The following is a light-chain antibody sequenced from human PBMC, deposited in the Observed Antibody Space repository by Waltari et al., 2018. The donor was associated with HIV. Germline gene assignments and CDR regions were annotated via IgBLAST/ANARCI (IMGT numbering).Light chain of an antibody. CDR1: CLRNHY. Sequence: SSELTQAPAVAVALGHTVRMTCQEHCLRNHYATWYQQKPGQAPVLFIYDKNNRPSGIPDRFSGSSSGNTASLTITGAQAEEEADYYCNSRDSSGNHVVFGGGTKLTVL. CDR2: DKN. CDR3: NSRDSSGNHVV. J-gene: IGLJ2*01. V-gene: IGLV3-19*01.